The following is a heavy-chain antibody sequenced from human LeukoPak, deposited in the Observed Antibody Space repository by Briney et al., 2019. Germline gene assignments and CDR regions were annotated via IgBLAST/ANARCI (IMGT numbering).Heavy chain of an antibody. CDR3: AREVGGSYYAFDI. Sequence: ASVKVSCKASGYTLTDYYMHWVRQDPGQGLEWMGRNNPNSGGTNYAQKFQGRVTMTRDTSISTAYMELSRLRYDDAAMYFCAREVGGSYYAFDIWGQGTMVTVSS. J-gene: IGHJ3*02. CDR1: GYTLTDYY. V-gene: IGHV1-2*02. D-gene: IGHD1-26*01. CDR2: NNPNSGGT.